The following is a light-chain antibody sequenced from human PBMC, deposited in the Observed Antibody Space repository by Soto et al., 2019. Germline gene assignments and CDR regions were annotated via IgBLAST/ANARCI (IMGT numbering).Light chain of an antibody. CDR2: DNN. CDR3: GTWDSSLSAYVV. CDR1: SSNIGNNY. V-gene: IGLV1-51*01. Sequence: QSVLTQPPSVSAAPGQKVTISCSGSSSNIGNNYVSWYQQLPGTAPKLLIYDNNKRPSGIPDLFSGSKSGTSATLGITGLQTGDEADYYCGTWDSSLSAYVVFGGGTKLTVL. J-gene: IGLJ2*01.